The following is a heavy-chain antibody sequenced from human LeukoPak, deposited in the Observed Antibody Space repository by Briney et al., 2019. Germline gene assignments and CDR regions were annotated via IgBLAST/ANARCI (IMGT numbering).Heavy chain of an antibody. Sequence: ASETLSFTCTVSGGSISSSSYYWGWIRQPPGKGLEWIGSIDYSGCTYYNPSLKSRVTISVYTSKNQVSLRLSSVTAADTAVYYCARLKYYYDSSGYRAEYFQHWGQGTLVTVSS. CDR3: ARLKYYYDSSGYRAEYFQH. CDR1: GGSISSSSYY. D-gene: IGHD3-22*01. J-gene: IGHJ1*01. V-gene: IGHV4-39*07. CDR2: IDYSGCT.